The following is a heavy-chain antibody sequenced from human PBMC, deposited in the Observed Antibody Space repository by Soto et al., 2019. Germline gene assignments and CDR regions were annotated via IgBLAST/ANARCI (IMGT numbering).Heavy chain of an antibody. D-gene: IGHD2-15*01. CDR1: GGTFSSYA. Sequence: SVKVSCKASGGTFSSYAISWVRQAPGQGLEWMGGIIPIFGTANYAQKFQGRVTITADESTSTAYMDLNRLKSDDTAVYYCVIQRSGVVYWGQGTLVTVSS. V-gene: IGHV1-69*13. J-gene: IGHJ4*02. CDR2: IIPIFGTA. CDR3: VIQRSGVVY.